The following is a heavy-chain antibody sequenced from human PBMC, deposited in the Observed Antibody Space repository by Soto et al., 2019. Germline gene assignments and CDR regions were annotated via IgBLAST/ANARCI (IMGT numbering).Heavy chain of an antibody. J-gene: IGHJ2*01. CDR3: ARGGGYSGYDYWYFDL. Sequence: PSETLSLTCTVSGGSISSGGYYWSWLRQHPGKGLEWIGYIYYSGSTYYNPSLKSRVTISVDTSKNQFSLKLSSVTAADTAVYYCARGGGYSGYDYWYFDLWGRGTLVTVSS. V-gene: IGHV4-31*03. D-gene: IGHD5-12*01. CDR2: IYYSGST. CDR1: GGSISSGGYY.